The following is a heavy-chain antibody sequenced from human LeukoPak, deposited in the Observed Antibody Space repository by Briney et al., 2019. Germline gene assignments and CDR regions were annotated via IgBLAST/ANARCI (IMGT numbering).Heavy chain of an antibody. CDR2: ISGSGGST. Sequence: GGSLRLSCETSGFISSDYYIHWVRQAPGKGLEWVSAISGSGGSTYYADSVKGRFTISRDNSKNTLYLQMNSLRAEDTAVYYCAHSGYYYYWGQGTLVTVSS. CDR1: GFISSDYY. D-gene: IGHD3-22*01. J-gene: IGHJ4*02. CDR3: AHSGYYYY. V-gene: IGHV3-23*01.